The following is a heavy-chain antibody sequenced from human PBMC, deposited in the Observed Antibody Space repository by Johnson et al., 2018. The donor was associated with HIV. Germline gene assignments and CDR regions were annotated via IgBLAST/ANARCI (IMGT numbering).Heavy chain of an antibody. CDR1: GFSFSSYW. Sequence: VQLVESGGGLVQPGGSLRLSCAASGFSFSSYWMSWVRQAPGKGLQWVANIKQDGNEKYYVDSVKGRFSISRDNAKNSLHLQMNSLRAEATAVYYCARLRSGNRAFDIWGQGTMVTVSS. D-gene: IGHD2-15*01. V-gene: IGHV3-7*05. CDR2: IKQDGNEK. CDR3: ARLRSGNRAFDI. J-gene: IGHJ3*02.